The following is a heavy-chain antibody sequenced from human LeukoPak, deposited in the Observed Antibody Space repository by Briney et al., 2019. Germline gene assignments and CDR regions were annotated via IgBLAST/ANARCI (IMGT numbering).Heavy chain of an antibody. CDR2: INNVGSHI. J-gene: IGHJ5*02. CDR3: ARRNWNYVSWFDP. D-gene: IGHD1-7*01. CDR1: GFTFSSSA. Sequence: GGSLRLSCAVSGFTFSSSAMNWVRQAPGKGLEWVSSINNVGSHIYYADSVKGRFTISRDNAKNTLYLEMNNLRAEDTAVYYCARRNWNYVSWFDPWGQGTLVTVSS. V-gene: IGHV3-21*01.